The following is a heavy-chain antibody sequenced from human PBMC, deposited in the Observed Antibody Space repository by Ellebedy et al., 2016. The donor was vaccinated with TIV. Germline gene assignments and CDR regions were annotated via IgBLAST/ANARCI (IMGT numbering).Heavy chain of an antibody. CDR3: ARLRSYYYDSSGYYYEYWYFDL. V-gene: IGHV4-59*08. CDR1: GGSISSYY. D-gene: IGHD3-22*01. Sequence: MPSETLSLTCTVSGGSISSYYWSWIRQPPGKGLEWIGYIYYSGSTNYNPSLKSRVTISVDTSKNQFSLKLSSVTAADTAVYYCARLRSYYYDSSGYYYEYWYFDLWGRGTLVTVSS. CDR2: IYYSGST. J-gene: IGHJ2*01.